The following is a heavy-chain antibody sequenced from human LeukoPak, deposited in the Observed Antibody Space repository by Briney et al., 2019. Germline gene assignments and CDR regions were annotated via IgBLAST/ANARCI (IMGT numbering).Heavy chain of an antibody. CDR1: GYTFTSYD. Sequence: ASVKVSCKASGYTFTSYDINWVRQATGEGLEWMGWMNPNSGNTGYAQKLQHRVTMTRNTSISTAYMELSSLRSEDTAVYYCARVYYDSSGYYYLDYWGQGTLVTVSS. V-gene: IGHV1-8*01. CDR2: MNPNSGNT. D-gene: IGHD3-22*01. CDR3: ARVYYDSSGYYYLDY. J-gene: IGHJ4*02.